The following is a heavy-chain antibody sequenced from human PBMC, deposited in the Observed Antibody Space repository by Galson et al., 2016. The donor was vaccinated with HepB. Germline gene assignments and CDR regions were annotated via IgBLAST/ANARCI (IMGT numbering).Heavy chain of an antibody. D-gene: IGHD6-6*01. Sequence: SLRLSCAASGYIFSGYAMHWVRQAPGKGLEWLSLISYDGSDKYYADSVRGRLTISRDSSKNTLYLEMNSLRPEDTAVYYCATKYSSLDPLYWGQGTLVTVSS. CDR1: GYIFSGYA. CDR3: ATKYSSLDPLY. CDR2: ISYDGSDK. J-gene: IGHJ4*02. V-gene: IGHV3-30-3*01.